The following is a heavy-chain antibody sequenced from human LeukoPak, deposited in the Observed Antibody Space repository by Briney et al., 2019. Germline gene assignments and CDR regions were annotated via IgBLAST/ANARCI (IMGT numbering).Heavy chain of an antibody. V-gene: IGHV3-7*04. CDR3: AMDYSSSGLDY. CDR1: GFTFSSYW. D-gene: IGHD6-6*01. CDR2: IKQDGSEK. J-gene: IGHJ4*02. Sequence: PGGSLRLSCAASGFTFSSYWMSWVRQAPGKGLEWVANIKQDGSEKYYVDSVRGRFTISRDNAKNSLYLQMNSLRAEDTAVYYCAMDYSSSGLDYWGQGTLVTVSS.